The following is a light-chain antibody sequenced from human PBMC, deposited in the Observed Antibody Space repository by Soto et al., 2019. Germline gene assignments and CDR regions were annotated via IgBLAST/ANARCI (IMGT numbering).Light chain of an antibody. CDR2: GDN. CDR1: SSNIGADYD. CDR3: QSYDNRLSGLV. J-gene: IGLJ2*01. Sequence: QSVLTQPPSVSGAPGQRVTISCTGGSSNIGADYDVHWYQQVPGTAPKLLIYGDNNRPSGVPDRFSGSKSDTSASLAITGLQAEDEADYSCQSYDNRLSGLVFGGGTKLTVL. V-gene: IGLV1-40*01.